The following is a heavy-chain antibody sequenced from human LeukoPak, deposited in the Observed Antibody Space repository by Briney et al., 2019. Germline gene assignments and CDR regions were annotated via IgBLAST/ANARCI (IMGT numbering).Heavy chain of an antibody. CDR1: GGTFSSYA. V-gene: IGHV1-2*02. J-gene: IGHJ4*02. CDR2: IDPNRGGT. D-gene: IGHD2-2*01. Sequence: ASVKLSCKASGGTFSSYAISWVRQAPGQGLQWMGWIDPNRGGTSYAQQFQGRLTMATDTSISTAYMELSSLSSDDSAVYYCARTSLQYCSITTCFPTDCWGQGTLVTVSS. CDR3: ARTSLQYCSITTCFPTDC.